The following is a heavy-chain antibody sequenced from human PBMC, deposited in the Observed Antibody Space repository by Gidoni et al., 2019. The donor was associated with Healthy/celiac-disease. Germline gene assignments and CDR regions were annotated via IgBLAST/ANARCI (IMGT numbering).Heavy chain of an antibody. J-gene: IGHJ4*02. CDR3: SRSGSYSYYFDY. Sequence: EVQLVESGGGLVKPGGSLRLSCAASGFTFSSYSMNWVRQAPGKGLEWVSSISSSSSYIYYADSVKGRFTISRDNAKNSLYLQMNSLRAEDTAVYYCSRSGSYSYYFDYWGQGTLVTVSS. V-gene: IGHV3-21*01. CDR1: GFTFSSYS. CDR2: ISSSSSYI. D-gene: IGHD1-26*01.